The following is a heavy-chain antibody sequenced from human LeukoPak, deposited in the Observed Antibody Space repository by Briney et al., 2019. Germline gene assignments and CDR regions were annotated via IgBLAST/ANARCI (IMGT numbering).Heavy chain of an antibody. Sequence: SETLSLICTVSGGSISTGSNYWSWIRQPAGKGLEWIGHIYTSGSTNYNPSLKRRVTISLDTSMTQFSLKLSSVTAADTAVYYCARNLGASIFGVGEFDPWGQGTLVTVSS. J-gene: IGHJ5*02. CDR3: ARNLGASIFGVGEFDP. D-gene: IGHD3-3*01. CDR2: IYTSGST. V-gene: IGHV4-61*09. CDR1: GGSISTGSNY.